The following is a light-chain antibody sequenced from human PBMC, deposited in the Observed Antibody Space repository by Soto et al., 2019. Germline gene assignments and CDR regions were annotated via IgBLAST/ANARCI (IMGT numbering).Light chain of an antibody. V-gene: IGKV1-39*01. Sequence: DIQLTQSPSSLSASVGDRVTIACRASQSINKFLNWYRHDPGKAPQLLIYAASTLQSGVPLRFSGRGSGTDFSLTIDGLQPEDFTTYYCQHSYTSPAAFGQGTRLEIK. CDR2: AAS. CDR3: QHSYTSPAA. CDR1: QSINKF. J-gene: IGKJ5*01.